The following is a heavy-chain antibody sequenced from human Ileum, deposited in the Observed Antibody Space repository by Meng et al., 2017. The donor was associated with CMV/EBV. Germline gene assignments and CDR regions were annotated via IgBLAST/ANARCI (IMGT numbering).Heavy chain of an antibody. J-gene: IGHJ4*02. CDR1: GFTFSSYW. V-gene: IGHV3-74*01. CDR3: VRSGGTLDY. Sequence: EVQLVESGGGLVQPGGSLRLSCAASGFTFSSYWMHWVRQDPGRGLVWVSQVNPDETTTAYADSVKGRFTISRDNAKNTLYLQMNSLRAEDTAEYYCVRSGGTLDYWGQGTLVTVSS. D-gene: IGHD2-8*02. CDR2: VNPDETTT.